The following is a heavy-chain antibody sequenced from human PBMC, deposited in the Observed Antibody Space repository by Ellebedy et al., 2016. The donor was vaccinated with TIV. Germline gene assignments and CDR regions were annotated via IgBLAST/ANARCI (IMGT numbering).Heavy chain of an antibody. V-gene: IGHV3-30-3*01. Sequence: GGSLRLXCAASGCTFSYYSMHWVRQAPGKGLEWVAVISHDGSNKYHAESVKGRFTISRDDSKNTLYLQMNTLRTEDTALYFCARGSSSRGYFDSWGQGTLVTVSS. CDR3: ARGSSSRGYFDS. D-gene: IGHD6-13*01. CDR2: ISHDGSNK. CDR1: GCTFSYYS. J-gene: IGHJ4*02.